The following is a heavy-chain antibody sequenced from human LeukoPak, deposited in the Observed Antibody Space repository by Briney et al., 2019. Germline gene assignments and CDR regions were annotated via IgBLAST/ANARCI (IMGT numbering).Heavy chain of an antibody. CDR3: ARTEYDDVWGNFRLGAFDI. CDR2: ISYDGSNK. V-gene: IGHV3-30*03. D-gene: IGHD3-16*02. J-gene: IGHJ3*02. CDR1: GFTFSSYG. Sequence: GGSLRLSCAASGFTFSSYGMHWVRQAPGKGLEWVAVISYDGSNKYYADSVKGRFIISRDNSKNTLYLQVNSLRADDTAVYFCARTEYDDVWGNFRLGAFDIWGQGTTVSVSS.